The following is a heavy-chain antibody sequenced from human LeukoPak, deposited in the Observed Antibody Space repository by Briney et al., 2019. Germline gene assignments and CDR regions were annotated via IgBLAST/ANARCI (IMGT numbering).Heavy chain of an antibody. CDR3: ARVVYCGGDCSGFDP. Sequence: SETLSLTCTVSGGSISSYYWSWVRQPPVKGLEWIGYIYYSGSTNYNPSLKSRVTISVDTSKNQFSLKLSSVTAADTAVYYCARVVYCGGDCSGFDPWGQGTLVTVSS. J-gene: IGHJ5*02. V-gene: IGHV4-59*01. CDR1: GGSISSYY. D-gene: IGHD2-21*02. CDR2: IYYSGST.